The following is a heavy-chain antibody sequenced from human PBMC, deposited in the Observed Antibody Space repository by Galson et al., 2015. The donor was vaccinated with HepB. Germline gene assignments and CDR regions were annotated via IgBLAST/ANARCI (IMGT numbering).Heavy chain of an antibody. CDR2: ISYDGSNK. CDR1: GFTFSSYG. J-gene: IGHJ2*01. V-gene: IGHV3-30*18. Sequence: SLRLSCAASGFTFSSYGMHWVRQAPGKGLEWVAVISYDGSNKYYADSVKGRFTISRDNSKNTLYLQMNSLRAEDTAVYYCAKREDSSSGLGWYFDLWGRGTLVTVSS. CDR3: AKREDSSSGLGWYFDL. D-gene: IGHD6-19*01.